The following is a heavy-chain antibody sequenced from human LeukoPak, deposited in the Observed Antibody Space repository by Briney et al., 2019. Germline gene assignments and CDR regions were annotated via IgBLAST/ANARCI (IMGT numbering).Heavy chain of an antibody. V-gene: IGHV3-30*02. J-gene: IGHJ4*02. CDR2: IRYDGTNE. Sequence: GGSLRLSCAASGFTFNNFGMHWARQAPGKGLEWVAFIRYDGTNEFYADSVKGRFTISRDNAKNSLYLQMNSLRAEDTALYYCASDDSSTTWGQGTLVTVSS. CDR3: ASDDSSTT. CDR1: GFTFNNFG. D-gene: IGHD3-22*01.